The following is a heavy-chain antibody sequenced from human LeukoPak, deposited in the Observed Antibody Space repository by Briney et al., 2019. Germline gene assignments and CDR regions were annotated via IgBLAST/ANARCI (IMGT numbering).Heavy chain of an antibody. J-gene: IGHJ4*02. V-gene: IGHV1-69*13. CDR2: IIPIFCTA. D-gene: IGHD2-15*01. Sequence: VASVKVSCKASGGTFSSYAISWVRQAPGQGLEWMGGIIPIFCTANYAQKFQGRVTITADESTSTAYMELSSLRSEDTAVYYCARDLCSGGSCYPPLGFDYWGQGTLVTVSS. CDR1: GGTFSSYA. CDR3: ARDLCSGGSCYPPLGFDY.